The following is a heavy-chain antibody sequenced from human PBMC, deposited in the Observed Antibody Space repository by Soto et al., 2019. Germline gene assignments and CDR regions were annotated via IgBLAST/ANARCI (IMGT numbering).Heavy chain of an antibody. CDR2: INPGDSDT. Sequence: PGESLKISCEGSGYTFTSYWIVWVRQMPGKGLEWMAIINPGDSDTRYSPSFQGQVTISVDKSIRTAYLQWSSLKASDTAIYYCGRGFYGSGGPDVWGQGTLVTVSS. V-gene: IGHV5-51*01. CDR1: GYTFTSYW. J-gene: IGHJ4*02. CDR3: GRGFYGSGGPDV. D-gene: IGHD3-10*01.